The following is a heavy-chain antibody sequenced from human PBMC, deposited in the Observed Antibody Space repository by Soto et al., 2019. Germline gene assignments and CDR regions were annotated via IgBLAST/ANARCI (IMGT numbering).Heavy chain of an antibody. V-gene: IGHV1-3*01. CDR2: INAGNGNT. Sequence: ASVKVSCKASGGTFSSYAMHWVRQAPGQRLEWRGWINAGNGNTKYSQKFQGRVTITRDTSASTAYMELSSLRSEDTAVYYCARDRGIAAAGRKGFDPWGQGTLVTVSS. D-gene: IGHD6-13*01. CDR1: GGTFSSYA. J-gene: IGHJ5*02. CDR3: ARDRGIAAAGRKGFDP.